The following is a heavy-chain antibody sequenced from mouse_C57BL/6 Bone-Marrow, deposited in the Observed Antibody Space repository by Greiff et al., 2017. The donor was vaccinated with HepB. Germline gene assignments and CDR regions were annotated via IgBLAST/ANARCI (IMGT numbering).Heavy chain of an antibody. CDR2: ISSGSSTI. V-gene: IGHV5-17*01. CDR1: GFTFSDYG. J-gene: IGHJ2*01. CDR3: ARKGITTVPYYLDY. Sequence: EVTLMESGGGLVKPGGSLKLSCAASGFTFSDYGMHWVRQAPEKGLEWVAYISSGSSTIYYADPVKGRFTITRDNAKHTLFLQMTSLRSEDTAMYYCARKGITTVPYYLDYWGQGTTLTVSS. D-gene: IGHD1-1*01.